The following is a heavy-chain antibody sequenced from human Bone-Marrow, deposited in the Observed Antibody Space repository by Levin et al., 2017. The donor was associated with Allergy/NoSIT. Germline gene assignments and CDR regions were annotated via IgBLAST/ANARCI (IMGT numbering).Heavy chain of an antibody. CDR3: ARVELGYGSGWYWFDP. CDR1: GYTFTSYD. J-gene: IGHJ5*02. Sequence: RASVKVSCKASGYTFTSYDINWVRQATGQGLEWMGWMNPNSGNTGYAQKFQGRVTMTRNTSISTAYMELSSLRSEDTAVYYCARVELGYGSGWYWFDPWGQGTLVTVSS. CDR2: MNPNSGNT. D-gene: IGHD6-19*01. V-gene: IGHV1-8*01.